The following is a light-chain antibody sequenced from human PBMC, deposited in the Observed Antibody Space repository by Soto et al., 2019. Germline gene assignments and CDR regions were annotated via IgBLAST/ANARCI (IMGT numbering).Light chain of an antibody. CDR2: GAS. V-gene: IGKV1-5*01. Sequence: IQMTQSPSSLSASVGDRVTITCRASQSISTWLAWYQQKPGKAPKLLIYGASSLESGVPSRFSGSGSGTEFTLTISRMQPDDFAVYYCQQYNNWPPWTFGQGTKVESK. CDR1: QSISTW. CDR3: QQYNNWPPWT. J-gene: IGKJ1*01.